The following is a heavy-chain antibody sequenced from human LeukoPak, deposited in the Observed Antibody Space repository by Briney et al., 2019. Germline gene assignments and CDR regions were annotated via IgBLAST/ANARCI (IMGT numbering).Heavy chain of an antibody. V-gene: IGHV3-30*04. Sequence: GGSLRLSCAASGFTFSSYAMHWVRQAPGKGLEWVAVISYDGSNKYYADSVKGRFTISRDNSKNTLYLQMNSLRAEDTAVYYCARTYCIGSSCPGVFEYWGQGTLVTVSS. CDR2: ISYDGSNK. D-gene: IGHD2-15*01. J-gene: IGHJ4*02. CDR1: GFTFSSYA. CDR3: ARTYCIGSSCPGVFEY.